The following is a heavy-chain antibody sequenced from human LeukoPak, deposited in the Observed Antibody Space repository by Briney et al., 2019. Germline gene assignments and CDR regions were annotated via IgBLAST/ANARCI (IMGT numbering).Heavy chain of an antibody. CDR3: ARGVSWTFNN. Sequence: GGSLRLSCAASGFTFSTYWMSWVRQAPGKGLEWVVNIKQDGSEKYYVDSVKGRFAVSRDNAKNSLSLQMNILRVEDTAVYYCARGVSWTFNNWGRGALVTVSS. CDR2: IKQDGSEK. J-gene: IGHJ4*02. D-gene: IGHD6-13*01. CDR1: GFTFSTYW. V-gene: IGHV3-7*04.